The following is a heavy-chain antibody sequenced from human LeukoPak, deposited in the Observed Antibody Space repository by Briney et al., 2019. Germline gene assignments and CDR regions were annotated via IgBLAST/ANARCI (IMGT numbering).Heavy chain of an antibody. D-gene: IGHD3-22*01. Sequence: PGGSLRLSCAASRFTFSSYAMSWVRQAPGKGLEWVSGISGSGDNTYYADSVKGRFTISRDNSKNTLYVQVNSLETEDTAAYYCAKGSYYDSSGSFYFDYWGQGTLVTVSS. J-gene: IGHJ4*02. CDR1: RFTFSSYA. V-gene: IGHV3-23*01. CDR3: AKGSYYDSSGSFYFDY. CDR2: ISGSGDNT.